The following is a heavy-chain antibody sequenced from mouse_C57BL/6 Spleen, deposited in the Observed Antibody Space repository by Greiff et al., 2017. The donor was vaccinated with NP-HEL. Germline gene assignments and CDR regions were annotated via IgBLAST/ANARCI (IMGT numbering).Heavy chain of an antibody. Sequence: EVQLQQSGAELVKPGASVKLSCTASGFNIKDYYMHWVKQRTEQGLEWIGRIDPEDDETKYAPKFQGKATITADTSSNTAYLQLSSLTSEDTAVYYCARYYGNYDAMDYWGQGTSVTVSS. CDR2: IDPEDDET. J-gene: IGHJ4*01. CDR1: GFNIKDYY. CDR3: ARYYGNYDAMDY. V-gene: IGHV14-2*01. D-gene: IGHD2-1*01.